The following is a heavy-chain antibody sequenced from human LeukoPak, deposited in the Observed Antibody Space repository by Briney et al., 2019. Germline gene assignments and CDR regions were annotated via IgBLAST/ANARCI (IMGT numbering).Heavy chain of an antibody. J-gene: IGHJ4*02. D-gene: IGHD5-12*01. Sequence: ASVKVSCKASGYTFTGYYMHWVRQAPGQGLEWMAWMNPNSGATNYAQKFQGRVTMTWDTSINTAYMELSSLRFDDTAVYYCARDPLRRGYGLYWGQGTLVTVSS. CDR3: ARDPLRRGYGLY. CDR2: MNPNSGAT. V-gene: IGHV1-2*02. CDR1: GYTFTGYY.